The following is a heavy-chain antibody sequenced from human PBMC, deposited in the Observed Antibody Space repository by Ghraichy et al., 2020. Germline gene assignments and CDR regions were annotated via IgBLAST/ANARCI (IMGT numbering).Heavy chain of an antibody. CDR1: GFTFSSYA. CDR2: ISGSGGST. Sequence: GGSLRLSCAASGFTFSSYAMSWVRQAPGKGLEWVSAISGSGGSTYYADSVKGRFTISRDNSKNTLYLQMNSLRAEDTAVYYCAKNYYDSSGPLYYFDYWGQGTLVTVSS. CDR3: AKNYYDSSGPLYYFDY. J-gene: IGHJ4*02. V-gene: IGHV3-23*01. D-gene: IGHD3-22*01.